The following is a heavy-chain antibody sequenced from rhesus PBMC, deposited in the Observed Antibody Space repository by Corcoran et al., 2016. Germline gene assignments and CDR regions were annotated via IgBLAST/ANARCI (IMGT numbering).Heavy chain of an antibody. Sequence: QVQLQESGPGVVKPSETLSLTCAVSGYSISSGYDWSWIRQPPGKGLEWIGYIYGSRGSTNYNPSLKNLVTISKDTSKNQFSLKLSSVTAADTAVYYCARGGYGSWNLRYWGQGVLVTVSS. CDR3: ARGGYGSWNLRY. CDR2: IYGSRGST. CDR1: GYSISSGYD. J-gene: IGHJ4*01. D-gene: IGHD6-25*01. V-gene: IGHV4-76*01.